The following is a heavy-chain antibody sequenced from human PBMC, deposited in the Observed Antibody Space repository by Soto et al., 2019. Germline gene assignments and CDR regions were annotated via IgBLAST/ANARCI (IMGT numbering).Heavy chain of an antibody. Sequence: ASVKVSCKASGGTFSSYAISWVRQAPGQGLEWMGGIIPIFGTANYAQKFQGRVTITADESTSTAYMELSSLRSEDTAVYYCARGPSYYYGSGSAHHLYYYGMDVWGQGTTVTVSS. CDR2: IIPIFGTA. CDR1: GGTFSSYA. D-gene: IGHD3-10*01. J-gene: IGHJ6*02. CDR3: ARGPSYYYGSGSAHHLYYYGMDV. V-gene: IGHV1-69*13.